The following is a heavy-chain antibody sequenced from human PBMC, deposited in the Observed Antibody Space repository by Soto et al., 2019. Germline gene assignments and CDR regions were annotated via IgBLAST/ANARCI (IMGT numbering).Heavy chain of an antibody. CDR2: ISSNGRST. CDR3: ARDRCTNGVCYAPSDY. V-gene: IGHV3-64*01. CDR1: GFTFSTYA. Sequence: GGSLRLSCATSGFTFSTYAMHWVRQAPGKGLESVSAISSNGRSTYYANSVKGRFTISRDNSKNTLYLQMDSLRAEDMAVYYCARDRCTNGVCYAPSDYWGQGTLVTVSS. J-gene: IGHJ4*02. D-gene: IGHD2-8*01.